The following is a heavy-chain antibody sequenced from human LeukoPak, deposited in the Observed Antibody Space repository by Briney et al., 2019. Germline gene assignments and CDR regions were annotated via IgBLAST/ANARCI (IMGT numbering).Heavy chain of an antibody. CDR1: GFTFSNYD. CDR2: ISSGGSHT. V-gene: IGHV3-23*03. J-gene: IGHJ4*02. CDR3: TTDLDYGDYVCPFDY. D-gene: IGHD4-17*01. Sequence: GGSLRLSCAASGFTFSNYDMGWVRQAPGKGLELVSIISSGGSHTYNADSVKGRFIISRDNSKHILDLQMNSLKTEDTAVYYCTTDLDYGDYVCPFDYWGQGTLVTVSS.